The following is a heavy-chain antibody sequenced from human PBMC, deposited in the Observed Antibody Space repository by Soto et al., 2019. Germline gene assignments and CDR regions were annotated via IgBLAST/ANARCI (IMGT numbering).Heavy chain of an antibody. V-gene: IGHV3-7*01. CDR3: ARGRRKIFGVVRTSSNGMDV. J-gene: IGHJ6*02. Sequence: PGGSLRLSCAASGFTFSSYWMSWVRQAPGKGLEWVANIKQDGSEKYYVDSVKGRFTISRDNAKNSLYLQMNSLRAEDTAVYYCARGRRKIFGVVRTSSNGMDVWGQGTTVTVSS. CDR2: IKQDGSEK. CDR1: GFTFSSYW. D-gene: IGHD3-3*01.